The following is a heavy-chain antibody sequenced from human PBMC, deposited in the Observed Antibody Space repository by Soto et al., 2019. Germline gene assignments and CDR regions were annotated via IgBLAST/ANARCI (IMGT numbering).Heavy chain of an antibody. CDR1: GFTFSSYW. CDR2: INSDGSST. V-gene: IGHV3-74*01. D-gene: IGHD3-22*01. J-gene: IGHJ3*02. CDR3: AKEGSGYYLDAFDI. Sequence: GGSLRLSCAASGFTFSSYWMHWFRQAPGKGLVWVSRINSDGSSTSYADSVKGRFTISRDNAKNTLYLQMNSLRAEDTAVYYCAKEGSGYYLDAFDIWGQGTMVTVSS.